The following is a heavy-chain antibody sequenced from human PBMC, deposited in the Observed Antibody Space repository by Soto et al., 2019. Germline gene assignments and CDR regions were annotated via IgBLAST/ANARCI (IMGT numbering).Heavy chain of an antibody. D-gene: IGHD2-2*01. Sequence: VKVSFKASGYTFTGYYMHWVRHAPGQGLEWMGWINPNSGGTNYAQKFQGWVTMTRDTSISTAYMELSRLRSDDTAVYYCARVCTSCLYYYGMDVWGQGTTVTVSS. J-gene: IGHJ6*02. CDR3: ARVCTSCLYYYGMDV. CDR2: INPNSGGT. CDR1: GYTFTGYY. V-gene: IGHV1-2*04.